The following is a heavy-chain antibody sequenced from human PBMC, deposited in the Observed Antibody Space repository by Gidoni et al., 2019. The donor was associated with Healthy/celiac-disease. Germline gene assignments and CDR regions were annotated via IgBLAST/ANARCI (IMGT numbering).Heavy chain of an antibody. CDR2: IDWDDDK. Sequence: STSGMCVSWIRQPPGKALEWLALIDWDDDKYYSTSLKTRLTISKDTSKNQVVLTMTNMDPVDTATYYCARMNTSFDWLLQNYYYYGMDVWGQGTTVTVSS. CDR3: ARMNTSFDWLLQNYYYYGMDV. J-gene: IGHJ6*02. D-gene: IGHD3-9*01. CDR1: STSGMC. V-gene: IGHV2-70*01.